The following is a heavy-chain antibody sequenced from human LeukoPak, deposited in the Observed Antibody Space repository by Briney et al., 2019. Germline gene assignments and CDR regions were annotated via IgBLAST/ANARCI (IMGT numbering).Heavy chain of an antibody. CDR1: GFSFSTYT. CDR3: ASDGQSSEF. V-gene: IGHV3-7*01. J-gene: IGHJ4*02. Sequence: PGGSLRLSCAASGFSFSTYTMHWVRQAPGKGLEWVADIKEDGSKKFYVASMEGRLTISRDNAKNSLYLQMNNLRVEDTAVYYCASDGQSSEFWGQGTLVTVAS. CDR2: IKEDGSKK.